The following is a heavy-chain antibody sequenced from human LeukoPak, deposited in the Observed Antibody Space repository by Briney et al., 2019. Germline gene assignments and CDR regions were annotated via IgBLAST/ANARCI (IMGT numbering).Heavy chain of an antibody. Sequence: SETLSLTCTVSGGSLNNYYWTWIRQPAGKGLEWIGRIEPSGTNDHNPSLKSRVTMSINMSKNQFSLELISVTAADTALYYCARITGYYYYYYYMDVWGKGTTVTVSS. D-gene: IGHD2-8*02. CDR2: IEPSGTN. J-gene: IGHJ6*03. CDR3: ARITGYYYYYYYMDV. V-gene: IGHV4-4*07. CDR1: GGSLNNYY.